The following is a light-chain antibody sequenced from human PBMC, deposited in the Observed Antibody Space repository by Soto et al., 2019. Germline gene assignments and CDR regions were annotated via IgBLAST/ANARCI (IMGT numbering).Light chain of an antibody. J-gene: IGKJ3*01. Sequence: TQMTQSPSTPSASVGDRVTLTCRASQNINNWLAWYQQKPGKAPKVLIYDASSLESGVPSRFSGSGSGTEFTLTISSLQPDDFATYYCQQYDGNFGPGTKVDIK. CDR1: QNINNW. CDR3: QQYDGN. CDR2: DAS. V-gene: IGKV1-5*01.